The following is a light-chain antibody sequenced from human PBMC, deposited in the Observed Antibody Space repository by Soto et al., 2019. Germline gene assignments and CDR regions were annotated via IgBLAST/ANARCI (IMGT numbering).Light chain of an antibody. J-gene: IGKJ1*01. Sequence: EIVLTQSPATLSLSPGERATLSCRAGQSVSSYLAWYQQKPGQAPRLLIYDASNRATGIPARFSGSGSGTDFTLTISSLEPEDFAVYYCQQRSNLWTFGQGTKVDIK. V-gene: IGKV3-11*01. CDR1: QSVSSY. CDR3: QQRSNLWT. CDR2: DAS.